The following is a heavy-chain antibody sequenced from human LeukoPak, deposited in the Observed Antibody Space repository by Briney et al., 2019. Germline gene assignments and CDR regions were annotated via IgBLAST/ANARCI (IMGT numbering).Heavy chain of an antibody. J-gene: IGHJ4*02. CDR3: ARVQIGYRNGIFDY. Sequence: SETLSLTCTVSGGXISSYYCSWIRQPPGKGLEWIGYIYYSGSTNYNPSLKSRVTISIDTSKNQFSLKLSSVTAADTAVYYCARVQIGYRNGIFDYWGQGTLVTVSS. D-gene: IGHD5-18*01. CDR1: GGXISSYY. V-gene: IGHV4-59*01. CDR2: IYYSGST.